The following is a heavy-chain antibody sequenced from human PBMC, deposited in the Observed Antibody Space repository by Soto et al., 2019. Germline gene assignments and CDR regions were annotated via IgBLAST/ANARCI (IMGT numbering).Heavy chain of an antibody. CDR3: ARDRECCGNDSPHTFAF. V-gene: IGHV1-18*01. J-gene: IGHJ4*02. CDR1: AYTFGSYG. D-gene: IGHD2-21*02. CDR2: ISAYSGTR. Sequence: QVQLVQSGAEVQTPGASVKVSCKASAYTFGSYGIIWVRQAPGQGLEWMGWISAYSGTRKYAQKFEGRVIMTTDTFTNTAYMELRSLRPDDTAVYYCARDRECCGNDSPHTFAFWGQGTLITVSS.